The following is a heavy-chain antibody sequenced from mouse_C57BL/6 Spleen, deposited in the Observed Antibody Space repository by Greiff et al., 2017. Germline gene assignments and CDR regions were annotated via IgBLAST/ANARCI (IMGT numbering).Heavy chain of an antibody. CDR3: SRSGDYYGKPAWFAY. CDR1: GYTFTSYW. Sequence: QVQLQQPGTELVKPGASVKLSCKASGYTFTSYWMHWVKQRPGQGLEWIGNINPSNGGTNYNEKFKSKATLSVDKSSSTAYMQLSSLTSEDSAVYYGSRSGDYYGKPAWFAYWGQGTLVTVSA. D-gene: IGHD2-1*01. J-gene: IGHJ3*01. V-gene: IGHV1-53*01. CDR2: INPSNGGT.